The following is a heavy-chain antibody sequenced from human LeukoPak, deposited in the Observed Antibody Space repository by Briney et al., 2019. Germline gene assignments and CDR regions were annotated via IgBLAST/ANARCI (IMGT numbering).Heavy chain of an antibody. CDR2: IIPILGIA. V-gene: IGHV1-69*04. J-gene: IGHJ6*02. CDR3: ARGGPTKYCSSTSCRYYYYYGMDV. Sequence: SVKVSCKASGGTFSSYAISWVRQAPGQGLEWMGRIIPILGIANYAQKFQGRVTITADKSTSTAYMELSSLRSEDTAVYYCARGGPTKYCSSTSCRYYYYYGMDVWGQGTTVTVSS. CDR1: GGTFSSYA. D-gene: IGHD2-2*01.